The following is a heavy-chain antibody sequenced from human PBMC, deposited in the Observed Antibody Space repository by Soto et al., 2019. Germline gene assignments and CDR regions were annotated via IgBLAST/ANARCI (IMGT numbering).Heavy chain of an antibody. CDR1: GFTFNSYL. V-gene: IGHV3-23*01. Sequence: GGSLRLSCAASGFTFNSYLMSWVRQAPGKGLEWVSTISANGGSTYYADSVKGRFTISRDDSKNTLYLQMNSLRAEDTAVYYCAKFCAGNYVSKGYMDVWGKGTTVTVSS. J-gene: IGHJ6*03. CDR2: ISANGGST. D-gene: IGHD4-4*01. CDR3: AKFCAGNYVSKGYMDV.